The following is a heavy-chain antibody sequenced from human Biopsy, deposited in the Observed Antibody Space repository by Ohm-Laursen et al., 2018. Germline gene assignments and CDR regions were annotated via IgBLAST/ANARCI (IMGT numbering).Heavy chain of an antibody. J-gene: IGHJ4*02. CDR3: ARFQAGTIEVY. V-gene: IGHV4-39*01. CDR1: GVSISSGPSY. Sequence: GTLSLTCTVSGVSISSGPSYWGWIRQPPGKGLEWIGHIFYSGTTSYNPSHKSRITISVDTSKTQFSLRLSSVTAADTAVYYCARFQAGTIEVYWGQGTLVTVSS. D-gene: IGHD3-3*01. CDR2: IFYSGTT.